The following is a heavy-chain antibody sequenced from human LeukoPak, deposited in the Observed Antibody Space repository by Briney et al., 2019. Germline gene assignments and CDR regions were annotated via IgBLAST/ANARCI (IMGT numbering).Heavy chain of an antibody. CDR2: IYYSGST. D-gene: IGHD3-16*01. J-gene: IGHJ6*02. CDR3: ARYDWGYYKYYGLDV. V-gene: IGHV4-59*12. Sequence: SETLSLTCTVSGDSISSYYWSWIRQPPGRGLEWIGYIYYSGSTNYNPSLKSRVIMSADTSKNQLYLTLISVTAADTAVYHCARYDWGYYKYYGLDVWGQGTTVTVSS. CDR1: GDSISSYY.